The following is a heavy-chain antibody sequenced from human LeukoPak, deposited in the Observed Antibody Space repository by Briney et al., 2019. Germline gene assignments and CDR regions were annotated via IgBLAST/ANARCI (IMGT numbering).Heavy chain of an antibody. CDR3: AKDQLGYYDSSGYFGVHDY. CDR2: ISYDGSNK. Sequence: PGGSLRLSCAASGFTFSSYGMHWVRQAPGKGLEWVAVISYDGSNKYYADSVKGRFTISRDNSKNTLYLQMNSLRAEDTAVYYCAKDQLGYYDSSGYFGVHDYWGQGTLVTVSS. D-gene: IGHD3-22*01. V-gene: IGHV3-30*18. CDR1: GFTFSSYG. J-gene: IGHJ4*02.